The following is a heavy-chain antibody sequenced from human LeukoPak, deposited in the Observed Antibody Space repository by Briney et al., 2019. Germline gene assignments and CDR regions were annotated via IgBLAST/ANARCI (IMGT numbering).Heavy chain of an antibody. V-gene: IGHV3-30*02. Sequence: GGSLRLSCAASGFTFNSYGMHWVRQAPGKGLEWVAFIQYAGSDKYYADSVKGRFTISRDNSKNTLYLQMNSLRAEDTAVFYCAKGWDVDTAIDYWGQGTLVTVSS. CDR2: IQYAGSDK. D-gene: IGHD5-18*01. CDR3: AKGWDVDTAIDY. CDR1: GFTFNSYG. J-gene: IGHJ4*02.